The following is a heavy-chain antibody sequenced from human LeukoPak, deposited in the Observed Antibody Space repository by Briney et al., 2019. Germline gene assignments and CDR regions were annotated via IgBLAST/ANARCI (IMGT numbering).Heavy chain of an antibody. J-gene: IGHJ3*02. Sequence: ASVNVSCKASGYTFTSYGISWVRQAPGQGLEWMGWISAYNGNTNYAQKLQGRVTMTTDTSTSTAYMELRSLRSDDTAVYYCARDRGQRLEGDAFDIWGQGTMVTVSS. CDR3: ARDRGQRLEGDAFDI. CDR1: GYTFTSYG. V-gene: IGHV1-18*01. CDR2: ISAYNGNT. D-gene: IGHD6-19*01.